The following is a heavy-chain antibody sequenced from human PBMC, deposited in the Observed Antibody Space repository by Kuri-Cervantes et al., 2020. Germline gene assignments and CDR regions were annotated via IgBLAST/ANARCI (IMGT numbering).Heavy chain of an antibody. CDR2: IYYSGST. CDR3: ARGLLVVYAIDH. Sequence: SCTVSGGSISSGGYYWSWIRQHPGKGLEWIGYIYYSGSTYYNPSLKSLVTISVDTSKNQFSLKLSSVTAADTAVYYCARGLLVVYAIDHWGQGTLVTVSS. D-gene: IGHD2-8*02. J-gene: IGHJ4*02. V-gene: IGHV4-31*01. CDR1: GGSISSGGYY.